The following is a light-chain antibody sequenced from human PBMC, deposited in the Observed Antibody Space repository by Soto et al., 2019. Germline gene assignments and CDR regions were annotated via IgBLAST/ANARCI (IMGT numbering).Light chain of an antibody. Sequence: EIVLTQSPGTLSLSPGERASLSCSAIQSVSSSYLAWYQQKPGQAPRLLIYGASSRATGIPDRFSGSGSGTDFTLTISRLEPEDFAVYYCQQYGSSPPRTFGQGTKVDNK. CDR1: QSVSSSY. V-gene: IGKV3-20*01. CDR2: GAS. J-gene: IGKJ1*01. CDR3: QQYGSSPPRT.